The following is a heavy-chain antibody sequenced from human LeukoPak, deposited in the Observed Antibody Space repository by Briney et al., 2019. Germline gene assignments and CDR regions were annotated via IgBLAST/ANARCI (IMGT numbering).Heavy chain of an antibody. D-gene: IGHD6-19*01. Sequence: SETLSLTCTVSGGSISSYYWSWLRQPPGKGLEWVGYIYYSGSTNYTPSLKSRVTISVDTSKNQFSLKLSSVTAADTAVYYCAREARGGWSAWFDRWGQGTLVTVSS. CDR3: AREARGGWSAWFDR. V-gene: IGHV4-59*01. CDR2: IYYSGST. J-gene: IGHJ5*02. CDR1: GGSISSYY.